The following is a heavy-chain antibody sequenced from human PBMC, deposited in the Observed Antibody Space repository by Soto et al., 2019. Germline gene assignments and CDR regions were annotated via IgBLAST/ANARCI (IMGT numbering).Heavy chain of an antibody. Sequence: EVQLLESGGGSVQPGGSLRLSCAASGFTFSKYAMTWVHQAPGKGLEWVSTMSGTAGNTYYADSVKGRFTISRDNSKITLYLQMNSLRAEDTAVYYCAKKYYFGSGSNVFYFDYWGQGTLVTVSS. CDR2: MSGTAGNT. CDR1: GFTFSKYA. CDR3: AKKYYFGSGSNVFYFDY. V-gene: IGHV3-23*01. J-gene: IGHJ4*02. D-gene: IGHD3-10*01.